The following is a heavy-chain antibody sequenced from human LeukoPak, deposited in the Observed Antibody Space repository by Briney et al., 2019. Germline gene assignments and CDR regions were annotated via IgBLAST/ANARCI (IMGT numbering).Heavy chain of an antibody. CDR1: GFTSSSYG. J-gene: IGHJ4*02. CDR3: AKSDPYYSSSWYEHFDY. V-gene: IGHV3-30*18. Sequence: GGSLRLSWAASGFTSSSYGMHWVRQAPGRGLEWVAVISYDGNNKYYADSVKGRFNISRHNSKHPLHLQMNSLRAEDTAVYYRAKSDPYYSSSWYEHFDYRGQRTLVTVSS. CDR2: ISYDGNNK. D-gene: IGHD6-13*01.